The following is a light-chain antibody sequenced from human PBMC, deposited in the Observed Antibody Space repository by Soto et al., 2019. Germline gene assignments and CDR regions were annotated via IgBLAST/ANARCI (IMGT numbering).Light chain of an antibody. CDR1: QRFGSSN. V-gene: IGKV3-20*01. CDR3: QQYTGPPTT. Sequence: EIVLTQSPGTLSLSPGERGTLSCRASQRFGSSNLAWYQQKPGQAPRLLIYGASTRAAGIPDRFSGSGSGTDFTLTITRLEPEDSAVYFCQQYTGPPTTFGQGTRLEI. CDR2: GAS. J-gene: IGKJ5*01.